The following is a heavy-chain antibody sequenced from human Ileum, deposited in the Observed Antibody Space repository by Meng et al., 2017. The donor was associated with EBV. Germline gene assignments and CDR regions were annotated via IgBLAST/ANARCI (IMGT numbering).Heavy chain of an antibody. D-gene: IGHD6-19*01. V-gene: IGHV4-34*01. CDR2: SNYAGST. CDR1: GGSFSGYY. CDR3: ARVMRRVNYNSGWYAKF. Sequence: VQLQEWGAGLVKSSETLSLTWAVYGGSFSGYYWTWIRQAPGRGLEWIGESNYAGSTNYNPSLKSRVTISVDTSKKQFSLNLTSVTAADTAVYYCARVMRRVNYNSGWYAKFWGQGNLVTVSS. J-gene: IGHJ4*02.